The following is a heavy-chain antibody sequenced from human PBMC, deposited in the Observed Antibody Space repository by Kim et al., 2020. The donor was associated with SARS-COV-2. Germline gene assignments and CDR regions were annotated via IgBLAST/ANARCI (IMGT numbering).Heavy chain of an antibody. CDR3: AKARRGATTDGVVDY. V-gene: IGHV3-23*01. J-gene: IGHJ4*02. Sequence: DSVTGRFSISRAKDKTTLYLQMNSRRAEDTAVYYCAKARRGATTDGVVDYWGQGTLVTVSS. D-gene: IGHD1-26*01.